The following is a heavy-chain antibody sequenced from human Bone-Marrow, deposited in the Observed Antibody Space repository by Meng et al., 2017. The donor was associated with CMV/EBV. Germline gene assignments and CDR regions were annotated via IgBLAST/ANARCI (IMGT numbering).Heavy chain of an antibody. CDR3: ARLKHYYGSGSYYNGFDY. CDR1: GFAFSNYA. CDR2: ISSSSSYI. D-gene: IGHD3-10*01. J-gene: IGHJ4*02. V-gene: IGHV3-21*01. Sequence: GGSLRLSCAASGFAFSNYAMSWVRQAPGKGLEWVSSISSSSSYIYYADSVKGRFTISRDNAKNSLYLQMNSLRAEDTAVYYCARLKHYYGSGSYYNGFDYWGQGTLVTVSS.